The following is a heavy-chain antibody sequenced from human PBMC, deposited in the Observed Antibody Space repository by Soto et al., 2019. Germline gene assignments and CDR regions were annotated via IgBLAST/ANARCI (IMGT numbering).Heavy chain of an antibody. J-gene: IGHJ5*02. D-gene: IGHD3-22*01. CDR2: IIPILGTA. V-gene: IGHV1-69*13. Sequence: SVKGSCKASGGTFSSYAISWVRQAPGQGLEWMGGIIPILGTANYAQKFQGRVTITADESTSTAYMELSSLRSEDTSVYYCARRNYYYDSRIDPWGQGTLVTVSS. CDR1: GGTFSSYA. CDR3: ARRNYYYDSRIDP.